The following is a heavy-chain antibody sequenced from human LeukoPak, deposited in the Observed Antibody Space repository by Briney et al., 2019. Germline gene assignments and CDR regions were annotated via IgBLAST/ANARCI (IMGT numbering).Heavy chain of an antibody. D-gene: IGHD1-14*01. CDR2: IKEDGSEK. CDR3: ARFGRAPSP. V-gene: IGHV3-7*01. J-gene: IGHJ5*02. CDR1: GFIFSNYW. Sequence: GGSLRLSCAASGFIFSNYWMGWVRQAPGKGLEWVANIKEDGSEKNYVDSVKDRFTISRDNAKNSLYLQMNSLRVEDTAVYYCARFGRAPSPWGQGTLVTVSS.